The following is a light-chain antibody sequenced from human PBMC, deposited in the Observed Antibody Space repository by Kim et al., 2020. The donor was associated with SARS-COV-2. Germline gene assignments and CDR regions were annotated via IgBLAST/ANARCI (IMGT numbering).Light chain of an antibody. CDR3: QAWDSSTVV. V-gene: IGLV3-1*01. CDR2: QDR. Sequence: SYELTQPPSVSVSPGQTASITCSGDKLGDKYVSWYQQMPGQSPVLVIYQDRKRPSGIPERFSGSNSGNTATLTISGTQAMDEADYYCQAWDSSTVVFGGG. CDR1: KLGDKY. J-gene: IGLJ2*01.